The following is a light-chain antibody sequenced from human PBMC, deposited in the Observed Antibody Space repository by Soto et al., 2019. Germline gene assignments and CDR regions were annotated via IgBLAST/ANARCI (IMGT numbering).Light chain of an antibody. Sequence: EIVLTQSTGTLSLSPGERATLSCRASRSVSSNLAWYQQRPGQAPRLLIYGASTRATDIPPRFSGSGSGTEFILTISSLQSEDFAVYYCQQYSNWPRTFGQGTKVDI. V-gene: IGKV3-15*01. J-gene: IGKJ1*01. CDR1: RSVSSN. CDR3: QQYSNWPRT. CDR2: GAS.